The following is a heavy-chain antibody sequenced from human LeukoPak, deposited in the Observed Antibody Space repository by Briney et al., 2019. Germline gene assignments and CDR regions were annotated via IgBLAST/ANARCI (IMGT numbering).Heavy chain of an antibody. V-gene: IGHV3-20*04. CDR2: INWNGGST. Sequence: GGSLRLSCAASGFTFDDYGMSWVRQAPGKGREWVSGINWNGGSTGYADSVKGRFTISRDNAKNSLYLQMNSLRAEDTALYYCARVVTYASNYYFDYWGQGTLVTVSS. CDR1: GFTFDDYG. CDR3: ARVVTYASNYYFDY. J-gene: IGHJ4*02. D-gene: IGHD4/OR15-4a*01.